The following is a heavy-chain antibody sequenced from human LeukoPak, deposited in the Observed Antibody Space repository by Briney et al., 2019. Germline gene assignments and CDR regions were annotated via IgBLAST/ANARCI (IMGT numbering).Heavy chain of an antibody. CDR2: IYSGGST. V-gene: IGHV3-53*01. Sequence: GGSLRLSCAASGFTVSSNYMSWVRQAPGKGLEWVSVIYSGGSTYYADSVKGRFSISRDNSKNTLYLQMNSLRAEDTAVYYCARDGGSSSGNYYWGQGTLVTVSS. CDR1: GFTVSSNY. CDR3: ARDGGSSSGNYY. J-gene: IGHJ4*02. D-gene: IGHD6-6*01.